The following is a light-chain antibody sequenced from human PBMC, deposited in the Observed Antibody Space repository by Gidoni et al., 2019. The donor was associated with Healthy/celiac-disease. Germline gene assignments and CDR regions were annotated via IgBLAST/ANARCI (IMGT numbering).Light chain of an antibody. J-gene: IGLJ2*01. CDR1: SLRSDY. CDR2: GKN. V-gene: IGLV3-19*01. Sequence: SSDLTPDPAVPVPLGQTVRITCQGDSLRSDYASWYPQKPGQAPVLVIYGKNNRHSGIPDRVSGSSSGNTASLTITGAQAEDEADYYCNSRDSSGNRVVFGGGTKLTGL. CDR3: NSRDSSGNRVV.